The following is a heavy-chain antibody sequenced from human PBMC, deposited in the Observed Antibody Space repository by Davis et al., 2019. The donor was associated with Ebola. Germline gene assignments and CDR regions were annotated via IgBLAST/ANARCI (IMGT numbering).Heavy chain of an antibody. J-gene: IGHJ4*01. V-gene: IGHV3-53*05. CDR1: GFTVSSNH. D-gene: IGHD6-19*01. CDR3: ATTQWLREFDK. CDR2: IYDRST. Sequence: GGSLRLSCAASGFTVSSNHMSWVRQAPGKGLEWVSVIYDRSTAYADSVRGRFTISRDKSNNSLYLDMNSLRVDDTAVYYCATTQWLREFDKWGQGTLVTLSS.